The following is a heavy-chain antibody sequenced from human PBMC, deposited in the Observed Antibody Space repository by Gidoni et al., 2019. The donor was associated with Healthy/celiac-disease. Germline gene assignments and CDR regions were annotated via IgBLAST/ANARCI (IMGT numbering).Heavy chain of an antibody. J-gene: IGHJ6*02. Sequence: QVQLVESGGGVVQPGRSLRISCAASGFTFSSYCMPWFPQAPGKGLEWVAVIWYDGSNKYYADSGKGRFTISRDNSKNPLYPQMNSLRAEDTAVYYCARDWVRYGMDVWGQGTTVTVSS. V-gene: IGHV3-33*01. CDR3: ARDWVRYGMDV. CDR2: IWYDGSNK. D-gene: IGHD3-16*01. CDR1: GFTFSSYC.